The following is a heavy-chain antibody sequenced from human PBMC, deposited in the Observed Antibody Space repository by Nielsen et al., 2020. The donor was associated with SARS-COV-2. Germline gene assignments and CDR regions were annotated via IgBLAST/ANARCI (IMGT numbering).Heavy chain of an antibody. CDR1: GFTFSSYE. Sequence: GESLKISCAASGFTFSSYEMNWVRQAPGKGLEWVSYISSSGSTIYYADSVKGRFTISRDNAKNSLYLQMNSLRAEDTAVYYCARGLNSGSYDWFDPWGQGTLVTVSS. D-gene: IGHD1-26*01. J-gene: IGHJ5*02. CDR2: ISSSGSTI. CDR3: ARGLNSGSYDWFDP. V-gene: IGHV3-48*03.